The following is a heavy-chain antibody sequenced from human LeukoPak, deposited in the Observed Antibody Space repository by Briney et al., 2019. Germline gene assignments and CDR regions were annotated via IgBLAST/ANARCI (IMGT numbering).Heavy chain of an antibody. Sequence: SDTLSLTCAVYGGSFSGYYWSWIRQPPGKGLEWLGEINHSESTNYNPPLKSLVTLSVEPSKHQFSLKLTSVTAAHTPVYFCARGAPPPYYFDYWGQGTLVTVSS. D-gene: IGHD6-6*01. CDR1: GGSFSGYY. V-gene: IGHV4-34*01. CDR3: ARGAPPPYYFDY. CDR2: INHSEST. J-gene: IGHJ4*02.